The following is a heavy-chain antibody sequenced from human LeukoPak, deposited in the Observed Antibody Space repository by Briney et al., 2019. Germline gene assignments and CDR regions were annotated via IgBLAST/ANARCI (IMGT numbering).Heavy chain of an antibody. CDR1: GYTFTSYY. D-gene: IGHD4-23*01. Sequence: ASVKVSCKASGYTFTSYYMHWVGQAPGQGLEWMGIINPSGGSTSYAQKFQGRVTMTRDMSTSTDYMELSSLRSEDTAVYYCARDNSVEDTAWWFDHWGQGTLVTVSS. CDR3: ARDNSVEDTAWWFDH. V-gene: IGHV1-46*01. J-gene: IGHJ5*02. CDR2: INPSGGST.